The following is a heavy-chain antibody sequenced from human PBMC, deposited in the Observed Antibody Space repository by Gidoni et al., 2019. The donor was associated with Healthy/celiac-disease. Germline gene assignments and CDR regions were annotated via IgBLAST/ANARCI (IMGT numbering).Heavy chain of an antibody. V-gene: IGHV4-34*01. Sequence: QVQLQQCGAGLLKPSETLSLTCAGYGGSFSGYYWSWIRQPPGKGLEWIGEINHSGSTNYNPSLKSRVTISVDTSKNQFSRKLSSVTAADTAVYYCARIIRQWGRRDAFDIWGQGTMVTVSS. CDR3: ARIIRQWGRRDAFDI. CDR1: GGSFSGYY. CDR2: INHSGST. D-gene: IGHD3-3*01. J-gene: IGHJ3*02.